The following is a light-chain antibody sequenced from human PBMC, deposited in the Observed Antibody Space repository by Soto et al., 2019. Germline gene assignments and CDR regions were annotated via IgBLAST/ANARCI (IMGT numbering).Light chain of an antibody. CDR1: ESVDFH. CDR3: QQYGGSPPIT. CDR2: DAS. J-gene: IGKJ5*01. V-gene: IGKV3-20*01. Sequence: EIVLTQSPGTLSLSPGERATLSCRASESVDFHLAWYQQKPGQAPRLLIYDASVRATGTPARFSGSGSGTDFTLTISSLEPEDFAVYYCQQYGGSPPITFGQGTRLEIK.